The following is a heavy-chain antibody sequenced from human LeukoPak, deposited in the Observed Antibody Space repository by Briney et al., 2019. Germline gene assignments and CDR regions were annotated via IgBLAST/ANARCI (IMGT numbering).Heavy chain of an antibody. D-gene: IGHD2-2*01. CDR1: GFTFSSYS. J-gene: IGHJ4*02. Sequence: GGSLRHSCAASGFTFSSYSMNWVRQAPGKGLEWVSSISSSSSYIYYADSVKGRFTISRDNAKNSLYLQMNSLRAEDTAVYYCARGLDRTTSCFDYWGQGTLVTVSS. CDR2: ISSSSSYI. CDR3: ARGLDRTTSCFDY. V-gene: IGHV3-21*01.